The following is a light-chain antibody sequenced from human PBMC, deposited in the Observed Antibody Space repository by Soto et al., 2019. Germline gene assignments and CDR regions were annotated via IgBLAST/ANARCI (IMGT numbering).Light chain of an antibody. CDR2: GAS. CDR1: QSVSNNY. CDR3: QQYGSSIT. V-gene: IGKV3-20*01. Sequence: EIVLTQSPGTLSLSPGERATLSCRASQSVSNNYLAWYQQKPGQAPRLLIYGASSGATGIPDRFSGSGSGTDFTLTISRLEPEDFAVYYCQQYGSSITFGQGTRLEIK. J-gene: IGKJ5*01.